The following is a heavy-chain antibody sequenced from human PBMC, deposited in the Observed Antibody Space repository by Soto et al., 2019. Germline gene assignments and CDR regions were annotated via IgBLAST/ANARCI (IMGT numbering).Heavy chain of an antibody. CDR2: MNPNSGNT. V-gene: IGHV1-8*01. J-gene: IGHJ3*02. CDR3: ARDSITMVRGVMIVAFDI. D-gene: IGHD3-10*01. Sequence: ASVKVSCKASGYTFTSYDINWVRQATGQGLEWMGWMNPNSGNTGYAQKFQGRVTMTRNTSISTAYMELSSLRSEDTAVYYCARDSITMVRGVMIVAFDIWGQGTMVTVSS. CDR1: GYTFTSYD.